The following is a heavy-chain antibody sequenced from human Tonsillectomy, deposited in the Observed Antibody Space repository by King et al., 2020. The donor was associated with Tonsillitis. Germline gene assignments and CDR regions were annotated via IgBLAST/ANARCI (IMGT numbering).Heavy chain of an antibody. CDR1: GYSISSGYY. J-gene: IGHJ3*02. CDR3: ARTTPINYYGSGSNAFDI. D-gene: IGHD3-10*01. Sequence: VQLQESGPGLVKPSETLSLTCAVSGYSISSGYYWGWIRQPPGKGLEWIGSINHSGSTYYNPSLKSRVTISVDTSKNQFSLKLSSVTAADTAVYYCARTTPINYYGSGSNAFDIWGQGTMVTVSS. V-gene: IGHV4-38-2*01. CDR2: INHSGST.